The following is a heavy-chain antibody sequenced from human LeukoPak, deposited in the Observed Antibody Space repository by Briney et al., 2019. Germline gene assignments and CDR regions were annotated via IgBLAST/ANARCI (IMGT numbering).Heavy chain of an antibody. V-gene: IGHV1-2*02. J-gene: IGHJ4*02. CDR2: INPNSGGT. CDR3: ARDKALLWFGELNY. CDR1: GYTFTSYD. Sequence: ASVKVSCKASGYTFTSYDINWVRQAPGQGLEWMGWINPNSGGTNYAQKFQGRVTMTRDTSISTAYMELSRLRSDDTAVYYCARDKALLWFGELNYWGQGTLVTVSS. D-gene: IGHD3-10*01.